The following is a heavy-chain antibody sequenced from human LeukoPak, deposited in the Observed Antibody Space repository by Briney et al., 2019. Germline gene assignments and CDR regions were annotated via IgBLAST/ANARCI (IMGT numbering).Heavy chain of an antibody. CDR1: GNYW. CDR3: VSFYETY. V-gene: IGHV3-74*01. CDR2: INSDGSWT. D-gene: IGHD2-2*01. J-gene: IGHJ4*02. Sequence: GGSLRLSCAASGNYWMHWVHQAPGKGLVWVSHINSDGSWTSYADSVKGRFTISKDNAKNTVYLQMNNLGAEDTAVYYCVSFYETYWGRGTLVTVSS.